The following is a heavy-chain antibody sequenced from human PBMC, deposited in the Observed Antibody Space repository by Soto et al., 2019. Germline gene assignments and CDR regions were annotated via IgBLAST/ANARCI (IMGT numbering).Heavy chain of an antibody. CDR3: AKVLGESGSFIDY. CDR2: IAYDGSNT. Sequence: QVQLVESGGGVVQSGRSLRLSCAASGFTFSSHVMHWVRQAPGKGLEWVAVIAYDGSNTYYADSVKGRFTISRDNSKNTLYLQMNSLRAEDTALYYCAKVLGESGSFIDYWGQGTLVTVSS. V-gene: IGHV3-30*18. J-gene: IGHJ4*02. CDR1: GFTFSSHV. D-gene: IGHD1-26*01.